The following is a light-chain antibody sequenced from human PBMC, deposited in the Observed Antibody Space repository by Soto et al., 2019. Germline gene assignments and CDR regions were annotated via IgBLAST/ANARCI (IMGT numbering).Light chain of an antibody. J-gene: IGKJ4*01. CDR3: QQYNRASVT. CDR2: ATS. V-gene: IGKV1-27*01. CDR1: QAINNF. Sequence: DIQMTQSPSSLSASVGDRVTITCRASQAINNFLAWYQQRPGKVPELLIFATSTLQSGVPSRFSGGRSGTDLTLTISNLQPEDVATYYCQQYNRASVTFGGGTRVEIK.